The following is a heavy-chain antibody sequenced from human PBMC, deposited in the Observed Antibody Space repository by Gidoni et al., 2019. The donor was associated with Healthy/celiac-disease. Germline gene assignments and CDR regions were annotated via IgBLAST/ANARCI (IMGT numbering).Heavy chain of an antibody. V-gene: IGHV3-53*02. J-gene: IGHJ6*02. CDR2: IYSGCST. CDR3: ARDGHSGYDYGYYYGMDV. Sequence: EVQLVETGGGLIQPGGSLRLSCAASGFTVSSNYMSWVRQAPGKGLEWVSVIYSGCSTYYADSVKGRFTISRDNSKNTLYLQMNSLRAEDTAVYYCARDGHSGYDYGYYYGMDVWGQGTTVTVSS. D-gene: IGHD5-12*01. CDR1: GFTVSSNY.